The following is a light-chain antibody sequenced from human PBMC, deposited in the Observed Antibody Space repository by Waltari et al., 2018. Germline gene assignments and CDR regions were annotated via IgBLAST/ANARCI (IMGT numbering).Light chain of an antibody. CDR1: PSVLYSSNNKNY. Sequence: DIVMTQSPDSLAVSLGERATIHCKSSPSVLYSSNNKNYLAWYQQKPGQPPKLLIYWASTRESGVPDRFSGSGSGTDFTLTISSLQAEDVAVYYCQQYYSTPRTFGQGTKVEIK. J-gene: IGKJ1*01. CDR3: QQYYSTPRT. CDR2: WAS. V-gene: IGKV4-1*01.